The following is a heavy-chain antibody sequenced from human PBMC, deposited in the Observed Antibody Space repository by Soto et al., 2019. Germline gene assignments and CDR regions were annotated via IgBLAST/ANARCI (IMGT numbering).Heavy chain of an antibody. CDR1: GVSISSGNW. D-gene: IGHD3-22*01. CDR2: VYNDGSA. V-gene: IGHV4-4*02. J-gene: IGHJ4*02. CDR3: ARLVYDSRLNYLYFDH. Sequence: SETLSLTCDVSGVSISSGNWWSWVRQPPGKGLEWIAEVYNDGSANYHPSLESRATISVDRSKNQFSLRLSSVAAADTGKYYCARLVYDSRLNYLYFDHWGQGTLVTVSS.